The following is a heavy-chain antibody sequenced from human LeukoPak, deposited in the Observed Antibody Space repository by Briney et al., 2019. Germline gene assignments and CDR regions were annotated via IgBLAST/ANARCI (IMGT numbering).Heavy chain of an antibody. CDR1: GFTFDDYA. V-gene: IGHV3-9*01. J-gene: IGHJ4*02. Sequence: GRSLRLSCAASGFTFDDYAMHWVRQAPGKGLEWVSGISWNSGSIGYADSVKGRFTISRENAKSSLYLQMNSLRAEDAALYYCAKGRYYYDSGGYMDWGQGTLVTVSS. CDR2: ISWNSGSI. D-gene: IGHD3-22*01. CDR3: AKGRYYYDSGGYMD.